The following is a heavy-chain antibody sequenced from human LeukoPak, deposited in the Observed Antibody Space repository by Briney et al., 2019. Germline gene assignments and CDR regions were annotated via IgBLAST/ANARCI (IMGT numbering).Heavy chain of an antibody. CDR3: ARENNDWNSIYYFDY. J-gene: IGHJ4*02. CDR2: ISSSGSTI. CDR1: GFTFGDYY. V-gene: IGHV3-11*04. D-gene: IGHD1-7*01. Sequence: GGSLRLSCAASGFTFGDYYMSWIRQAPGKGLEWISYISSSGSTIYYADSVKGRFTISRDNSKNTLYLQMNSLRAEDTAVYYCARENNDWNSIYYFDYWGQGTLVTVSS.